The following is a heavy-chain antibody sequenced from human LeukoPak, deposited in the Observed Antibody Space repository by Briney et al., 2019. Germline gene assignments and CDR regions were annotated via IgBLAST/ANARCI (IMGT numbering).Heavy chain of an antibody. CDR2: IKSDGST. V-gene: IGHV3-74*01. J-gene: IGHJ1*01. D-gene: IGHD3-22*01. Sequence: PGGSLRLSCAASGFTFSTYWMHWVRQAPGKGLVWVSRIKSDGSTNYADSVKGRFTISRDNAKNTVSLQMNSLRPEDTGVYYCARAPSEIGGYYPEYFRHWGKGTLATVSS. CDR1: GFTFSTYW. CDR3: ARAPSEIGGYYPEYFRH.